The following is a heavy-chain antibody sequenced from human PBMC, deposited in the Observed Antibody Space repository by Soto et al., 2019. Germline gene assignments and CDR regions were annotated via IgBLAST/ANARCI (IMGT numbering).Heavy chain of an antibody. CDR3: ARDSYAPHV. D-gene: IGHD4-17*01. J-gene: IGHJ6*02. CDR1: GFTFSNYW. Sequence: EEKLLESGGGSVQPGGSLRLSCAASGFTFSNYWMHWVRQAPGKGLVWVSRINIDGSGTTYADSVKGRFTISRDNAKNTLLLEMKNLRAEDTAVYYCARDSYAPHVWGQGTTVTVSS. V-gene: IGHV3-74*03. CDR2: INIDGSGT.